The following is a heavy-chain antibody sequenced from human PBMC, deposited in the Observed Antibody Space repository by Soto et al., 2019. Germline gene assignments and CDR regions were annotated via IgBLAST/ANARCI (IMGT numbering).Heavy chain of an antibody. CDR3: ARDDYGVVFDP. V-gene: IGHV3-66*01. D-gene: IGHD4-17*01. CDR2: IYSGGST. CDR1: GFTVSSNY. Sequence: GGSLRLSCAASGFTVSSNYMSWVRQAPGKGLEWVSVIYSGGSTYYADSVKGRVTISRDNSKNTLYLRMNSLRAEDTAVYYCARDDYGVVFDPWGQGTLVTVSS. J-gene: IGHJ5*02.